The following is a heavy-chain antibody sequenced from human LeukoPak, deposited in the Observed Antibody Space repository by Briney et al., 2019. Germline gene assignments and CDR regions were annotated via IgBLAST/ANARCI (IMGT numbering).Heavy chain of an antibody. CDR2: IAYSGST. J-gene: IGHJ5*02. Sequence: SETLSLTCTVSGGSISSYYWSWIRQPPGKGLEWIGYIAYSGSTNFNPSLKSRVTISVDTSKNQFSLKLSSVTAADTAVYYCAREGTAGTNLNWFDPWGQGTLVTVSS. D-gene: IGHD1-1*01. CDR1: GGSISSYY. V-gene: IGHV4-59*01. CDR3: AREGTAGTNLNWFDP.